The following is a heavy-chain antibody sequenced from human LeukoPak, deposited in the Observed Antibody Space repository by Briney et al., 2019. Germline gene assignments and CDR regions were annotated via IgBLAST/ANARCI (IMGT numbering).Heavy chain of an antibody. V-gene: IGHV4-59*05. CDR3: ARRGTAGLDY. Sequence: SETLSLTCTVSGGSISSYYWSWIRQPPGKGLEWIASIYYSGSTYYNPSLKSRVIISVDTSKNQFSLKLNSVTAADTAVYYCARRGTAGLDYWGQGTLVTVSS. J-gene: IGHJ4*02. CDR2: IYYSGST. CDR1: GGSISSYY.